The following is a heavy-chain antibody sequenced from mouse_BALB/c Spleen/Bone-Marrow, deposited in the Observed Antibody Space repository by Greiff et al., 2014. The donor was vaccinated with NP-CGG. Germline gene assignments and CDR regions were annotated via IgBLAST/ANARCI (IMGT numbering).Heavy chain of an antibody. J-gene: IGHJ2*01. CDR3: ARFPFYYGSSLYYFDY. CDR2: IAPGSGST. V-gene: IGHV1S41*01. Sequence: DLVKPGASVKLSCKASGYTFTSYWINWIKQRPGQGLEWIGRIAPGSGSTYYNEMFKGKATLTVDTSSSTAHIQLSSLSSEDSAVYFCARFPFYYGSSLYYFDYWGQGTTLTVSS. CDR1: GYTFTSYW. D-gene: IGHD1-1*01.